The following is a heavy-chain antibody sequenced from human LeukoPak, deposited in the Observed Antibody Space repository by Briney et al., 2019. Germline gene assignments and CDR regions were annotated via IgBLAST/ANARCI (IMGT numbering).Heavy chain of an antibody. J-gene: IGHJ6*03. V-gene: IGHV3-21*01. Sequence: PGGSLRLSCAASGFTFSSYSMNWVRQAPGKGLEWVSSISSSSSYIYYADSVKGRFTISRDNAKNSLYLQMNSLRAEDTAVYYCARVQDYDFWSGYRGGYYYYYMDVWGKGTTVTVSS. CDR2: ISSSSSYI. CDR1: GFTFSSYS. D-gene: IGHD3-3*01. CDR3: ARVQDYDFWSGYRGGYYYYYMDV.